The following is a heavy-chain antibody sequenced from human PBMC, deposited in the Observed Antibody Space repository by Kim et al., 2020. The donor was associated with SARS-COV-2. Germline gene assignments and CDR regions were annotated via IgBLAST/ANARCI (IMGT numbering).Heavy chain of an antibody. J-gene: IGHJ4*02. D-gene: IGHD2-8*02. Sequence: SVKVSCKTSGGSFSSHSISWVRQRPGQGLELLGGIIPAFGTASYAPHFQGRLTLTADESATVTYMELTSLRSDDTAVYYCARERMAVTSTGEGPHFDHWGQGTLITVSS. CDR2: IIPAFGTA. CDR3: ARERMAVTSTGEGPHFDH. CDR1: GGSFSSHS. V-gene: IGHV1-69*13.